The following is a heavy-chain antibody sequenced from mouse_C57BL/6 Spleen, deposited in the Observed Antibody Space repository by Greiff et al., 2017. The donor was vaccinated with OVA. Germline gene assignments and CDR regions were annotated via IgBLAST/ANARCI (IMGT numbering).Heavy chain of an antibody. D-gene: IGHD1-1*01. CDR3: ARYYYGSSYYCDY. CDR1: GYTFTSYW. J-gene: IGHJ2*01. CDR2: IYPGSGST. Sequence: VQLQQPGAELVKPGASVKMSCKASGYTFTSYWITWVKQRPGQGLEWIGDIYPGSGSTNYNEKFKSKATLTVDTSSSTAYMQLSSLTSEDSAVYYCARYYYGSSYYCDYWGQGTTLTVSS. V-gene: IGHV1-55*01.